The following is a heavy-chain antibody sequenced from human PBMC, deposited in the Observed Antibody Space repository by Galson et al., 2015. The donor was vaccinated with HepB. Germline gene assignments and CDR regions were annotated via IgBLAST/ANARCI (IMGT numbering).Heavy chain of an antibody. CDR3: AKDGGAVAPANWFDP. V-gene: IGHV3-30*18. Sequence: SLRLSCAASGFTFSSYGMHWVRQAPGKGLEWVAVISYDGSNKYYADSVKGRFTISRDNSKNTLYLQMNSLRAEDTAVYYCAKDGGAVAPANWFDPWGQGTLVTVSS. CDR2: ISYDGSNK. CDR1: GFTFSSYG. J-gene: IGHJ5*02. D-gene: IGHD6-19*01.